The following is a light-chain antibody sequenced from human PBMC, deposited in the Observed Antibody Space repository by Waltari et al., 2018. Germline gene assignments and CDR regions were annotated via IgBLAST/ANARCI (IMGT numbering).Light chain of an antibody. CDR3: LQYLHTPRT. V-gene: IGKV4-1*01. CDR2: WAS. Sequence: DVVMTQSPDSLAVALGVRATINCKSSQSLLYTSNNKNYLAWYQQKPGQPPKILIYWASIRESGVPDRFSGSGSGTDFTLTISGLQAEDVASYFCLQYLHTPRTFGQGTKVEIK. J-gene: IGKJ1*01. CDR1: QSLLYTSNNKNY.